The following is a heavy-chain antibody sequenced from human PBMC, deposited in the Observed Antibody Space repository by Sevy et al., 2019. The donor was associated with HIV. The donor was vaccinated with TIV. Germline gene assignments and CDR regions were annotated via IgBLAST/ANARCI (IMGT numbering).Heavy chain of an antibody. CDR3: AREGRYCSSTSCYFDY. J-gene: IGHJ4*02. V-gene: IGHV3-13*01. CDR2: IGTAGDT. D-gene: IGHD2-2*01. CDR1: GFTFSSYD. Sequence: GGSLRLSCAASGFTFSSYDMHWVRQATGKGLEWISAIGTAGDTYYPGSVKGRFTISRENAKNSLYLQMNSLRAGDTAVYHCAREGRYCSSTSCYFDYWGQGTLVTVSS.